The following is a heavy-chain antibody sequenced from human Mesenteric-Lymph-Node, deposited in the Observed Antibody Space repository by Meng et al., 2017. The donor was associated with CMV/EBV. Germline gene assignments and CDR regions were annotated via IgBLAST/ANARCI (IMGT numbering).Heavy chain of an antibody. CDR2: ISGGADGT. V-gene: IGHV3-23*01. CDR3: ATEDFIVVMPGPIDY. D-gene: IGHD2-2*01. J-gene: IGHJ4*02. CDR1: GFNFKTYA. Sequence: GGSLRLSCAASGFNFKTYAMSWVRQAPGKGLEWVASISGGADGTHYADSVSGRFTMSKDNSKNTVYLQMNSLTAEDTALYYCATEDFIVVMPGPIDYWGQGTLVTVSS.